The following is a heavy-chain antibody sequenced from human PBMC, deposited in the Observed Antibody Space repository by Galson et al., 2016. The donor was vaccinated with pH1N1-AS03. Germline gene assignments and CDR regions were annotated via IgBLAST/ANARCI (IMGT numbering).Heavy chain of an antibody. Sequence: SLRLSCAASGFTFSGYWMSWVRQAPGKGLEWVAHIKQDGSEKYYVDSVKGRFTISRDNAKNSLYLQMNNLRVEDTAVYYCARDQGYCSCGHCLVYFDYWGQGTLVTVSS. CDR3: ARDQGYCSCGHCLVYFDY. CDR2: IKQDGSEK. CDR1: GFTFSGYW. J-gene: IGHJ4*02. V-gene: IGHV3-7*01. D-gene: IGHD2-15*01.